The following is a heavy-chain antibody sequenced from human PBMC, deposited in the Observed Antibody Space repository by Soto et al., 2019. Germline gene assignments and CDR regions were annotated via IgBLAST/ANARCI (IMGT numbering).Heavy chain of an antibody. CDR1: GFTFTNYG. J-gene: IGHJ4*02. D-gene: IGHD6-6*01. V-gene: IGHV1-18*03. Sequence: GASVNVSCKASGFTFTNYGISWVRQAPGQGLEWMGWISAYKGNTNYAQKFQGRVTMTTDTSTSTAYLEPRSLRSDDMAVYFCASRSGQLPYYFDYWGQGTQVTVSS. CDR2: ISAYKGNT. CDR3: ASRSGQLPYYFDY.